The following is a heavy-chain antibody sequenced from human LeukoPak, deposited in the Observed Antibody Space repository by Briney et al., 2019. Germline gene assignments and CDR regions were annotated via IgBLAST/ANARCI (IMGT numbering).Heavy chain of an antibody. J-gene: IGHJ5*01. CDR2: ISSSGGTT. Sequence: PGGSLRLSCAASGFTFSSYVMSWVRQAPGKGLEWVSGISSSGGTTYYADSVKGRFTISRDNSKNTLYLQMNSLRAEDTAIYYCATRGSSWWFDSWGQGALVTVSS. V-gene: IGHV3-23*01. D-gene: IGHD6-13*01. CDR1: GFTFSSYV. CDR3: ATRGSSWWFDS.